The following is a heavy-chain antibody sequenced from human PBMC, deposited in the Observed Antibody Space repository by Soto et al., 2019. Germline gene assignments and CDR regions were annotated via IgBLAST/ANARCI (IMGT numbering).Heavy chain of an antibody. D-gene: IGHD7-27*01. J-gene: IGHJ4*02. V-gene: IGHV4-59*01. CDR1: GGSISSYY. CDR3: ARGGTGDSPFDY. CDR2: IYYSGST. Sequence: QVQLQESGPGLVKPSETLSLTCTVSGGSISSYYWSWIRQPPGKGLEWIGYIYYSGSTNYNPSLKSRVTISVDTSKNQFSLKLSSVTAADTAVYYCARGGTGDSPFDYWGQGTLVTVSS.